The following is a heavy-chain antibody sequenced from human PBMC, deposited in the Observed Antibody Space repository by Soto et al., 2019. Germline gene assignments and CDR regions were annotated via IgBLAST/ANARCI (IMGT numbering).Heavy chain of an antibody. V-gene: IGHV4-34*01. CDR3: ARGLLRTDIVVVVAATNGMDV. D-gene: IGHD2-15*01. CDR1: GGSFSGYY. CDR2: INHSGST. J-gene: IGHJ6*02. Sequence: SSETLSLTCAVYGGSFSGYYWSWIRQPPGKGLEWIGEINHSGSTNYNPSLKSRVTISVDTSKNQFSLKLSSVTAADTAVYYCARGLLRTDIVVVVAATNGMDVWGQGTTVTVSS.